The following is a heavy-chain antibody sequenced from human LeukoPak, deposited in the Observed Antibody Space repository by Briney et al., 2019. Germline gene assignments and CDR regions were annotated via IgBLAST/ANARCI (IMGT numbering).Heavy chain of an antibody. V-gene: IGHV3-23*01. CDR1: GFTFSSYA. Sequence: GGSLRLSCAASGFTFSSYAMSWVRQAPGKGLEWVSAISGSGGSTYYADSVKGRFTISRDNSKNTLYLQMNSLRAEDTAVYYCAKDAPYYYDSSGYYSGVSAFDIWGQGTLVTVSS. CDR2: ISGSGGST. D-gene: IGHD3-22*01. CDR3: AKDAPYYYDSSGYYSGVSAFDI. J-gene: IGHJ4*02.